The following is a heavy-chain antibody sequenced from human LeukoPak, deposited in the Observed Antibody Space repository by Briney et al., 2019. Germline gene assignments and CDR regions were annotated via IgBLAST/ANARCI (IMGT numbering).Heavy chain of an antibody. D-gene: IGHD1-1*01. CDR2: SSNSGITA. Sequence: GGSLRLSCVASVFTFSDYYMSWIRQAPGKGLEWISYSSNSGITAYYADSVKGRFTISRDNAKHSLYLQMNNLRAEDTAVYYCARDRVSLATTSLDTWGQGTLVTVSS. J-gene: IGHJ5*02. V-gene: IGHV3-11*01. CDR3: ARDRVSLATTSLDT. CDR1: VFTFSDYY.